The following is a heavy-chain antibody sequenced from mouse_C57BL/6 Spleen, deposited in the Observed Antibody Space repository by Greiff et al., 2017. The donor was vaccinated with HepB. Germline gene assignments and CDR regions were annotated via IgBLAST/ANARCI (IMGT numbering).Heavy chain of an antibody. V-gene: IGHV1-50*01. J-gene: IGHJ4*01. D-gene: IGHD1-1*01. CDR3: AREGLREYYYYAMDY. CDR2: IDPSDSYT. CDR1: GYTFTSYW. Sequence: QVHVKQPGAELVKPGASVKLSCKASGYTFTSYWMQWVKQRPGQGLEWIGEIDPSDSYTNYNQKFKGKATLTVDTSSSTAYMQLSSLTSEDSAVYYCAREGLREYYYYAMDYWGQGTSVTVSS.